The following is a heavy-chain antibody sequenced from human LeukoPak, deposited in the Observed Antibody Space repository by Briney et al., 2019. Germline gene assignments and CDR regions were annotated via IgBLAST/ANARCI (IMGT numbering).Heavy chain of an antibody. CDR1: GYTFTGYY. J-gene: IGHJ4*02. D-gene: IGHD3-3*01. CDR3: AKVAGYYHFWSAEGSDY. V-gene: IGHV1-2*06. CDR2: INPNSGGT. Sequence: ASVKVSCKASGYTFTGYYMHWVRQAPGQGLEWMGRINPNSGGTNYAQKFQGRVTMTRDTSISTAYMELSRLRSDDTAIYYCAKVAGYYHFWSAEGSDYWGQGTLVTVSS.